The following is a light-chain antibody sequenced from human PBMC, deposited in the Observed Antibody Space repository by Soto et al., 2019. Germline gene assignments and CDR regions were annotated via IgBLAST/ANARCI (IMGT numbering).Light chain of an antibody. CDR2: DVS. J-gene: IGLJ1*01. CDR1: SSDGGSYNV. CDR3: SSYTRRSSYV. Sequence: SGLTQPAPESGPPGQSVTLPSVGTSSDGGSYNVVSWYQQHPGKAPKLVIYDVSNRPSGVSPRFSGAKSGNTASLTIAGRQAEDEADYYCSSYTRRSSYVFGTGT. V-gene: IGLV2-14*03.